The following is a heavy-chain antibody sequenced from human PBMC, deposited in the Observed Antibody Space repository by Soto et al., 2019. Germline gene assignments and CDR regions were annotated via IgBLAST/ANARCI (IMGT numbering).Heavy chain of an antibody. D-gene: IGHD3-22*01. CDR1: GFTVRSYA. CDR2: ISYDGSNK. CDR3: ARDAGSSGRKSYYYYGMDV. Sequence: GGSLRLSCAVTGFTVRSYALHWVREAPRKGLERVAVISYDGSNKYYADSVKGRFTISRDNSQTTLYMQMNRLRAEDTSVYYCARDAGSSGRKSYYYYGMDVWGQGT. J-gene: IGHJ6*02. V-gene: IGHV3-30-3*01.